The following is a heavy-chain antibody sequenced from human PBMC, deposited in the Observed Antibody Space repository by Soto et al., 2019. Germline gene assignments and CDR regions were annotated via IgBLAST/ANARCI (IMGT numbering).Heavy chain of an antibody. J-gene: IGHJ6*02. CDR1: GDSISRSSYY. CDR3: APLSVSLSGPYGIHV. CDR2: MLYSGLT. Sequence: SETLSLTCTASGDSISRSSYYWAWIRQPPGKGLEWIGSMLYSGLTYYNPSLKSRVTLSVDTSKNQFSVRLNSVTASDTAVYYCAPLSVSLSGPYGIHVWGQGTTVTVSS. V-gene: IGHV4-39*01. D-gene: IGHD2-15*01.